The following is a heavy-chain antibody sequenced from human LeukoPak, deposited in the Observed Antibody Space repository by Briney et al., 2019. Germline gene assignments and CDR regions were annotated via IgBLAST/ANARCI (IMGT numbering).Heavy chain of an antibody. J-gene: IGHJ6*03. CDR1: GGSFSGYY. CDR3: AREAGYCSSTSCRNYYYYYYMDV. CDR2: INHSGST. D-gene: IGHD2-2*01. V-gene: IGHV4-34*01. Sequence: SETLSLTCAVYGGSFSGYYWSWIRQPPGKGLEWIGEINHSGSTNYNPSLKSRVTISVDTSKNQFSLKLSSVTAADTAVYYCAREAGYCSSTSCRNYYYYYYMDVWGKGTTVTVSS.